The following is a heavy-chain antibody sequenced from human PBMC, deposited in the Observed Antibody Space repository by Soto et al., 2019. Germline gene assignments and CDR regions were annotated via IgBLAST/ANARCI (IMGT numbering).Heavy chain of an antibody. Sequence: PGESLKISRKGSGYSFTSYWIGWVRQMPGKGLEWMGIIYPGDSDTRYSPSFQGQVTISADKSISTAYLQWSSLKASDTAMYYCARHEAGCSGGSCYLDGIDYWGQGTLVTVSS. CDR3: ARHEAGCSGGSCYLDGIDY. V-gene: IGHV5-51*01. D-gene: IGHD2-15*01. CDR2: IYPGDSDT. J-gene: IGHJ4*02. CDR1: GYSFTSYW.